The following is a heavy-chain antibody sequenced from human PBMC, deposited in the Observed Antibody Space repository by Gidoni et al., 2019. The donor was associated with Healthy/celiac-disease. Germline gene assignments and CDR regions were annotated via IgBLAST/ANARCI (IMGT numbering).Heavy chain of an antibody. CDR1: GFTFSSYG. D-gene: IGHD6-13*01. V-gene: IGHV3-33*01. CDR2: IWYDGSNK. Sequence: QVQLVESGGGVVQPGRSLRLSCAASGFTFSSYGLHWVRQAPGKVLEWVAVIWYDGSNKYYADSVKGRFTISRDNSKNTLYLQMNSLRAEDTAVYYCAREGGRYSSSWAEPFDYWGQGTLVTVSS. J-gene: IGHJ4*02. CDR3: AREGGRYSSSWAEPFDY.